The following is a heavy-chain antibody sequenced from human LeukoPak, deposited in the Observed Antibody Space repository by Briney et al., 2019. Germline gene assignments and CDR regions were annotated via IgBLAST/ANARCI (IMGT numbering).Heavy chain of an antibody. J-gene: IGHJ6*02. Sequence: PGGSLRLSCAASGFTFSSYWMSWVRQAPGKGLEWVANIKQDGSEKYYVDSVKGRFTISRDNAKNSLYLQMNSLRAEDTAVYYCKGAHSSINYYYYYGMDVWGQGTTVAVSS. D-gene: IGHD6-13*01. CDR2: IKQDGSEK. V-gene: IGHV3-7*02. CDR3: KGAHSSINYYYYYGMDV. CDR1: GFTFSSYW.